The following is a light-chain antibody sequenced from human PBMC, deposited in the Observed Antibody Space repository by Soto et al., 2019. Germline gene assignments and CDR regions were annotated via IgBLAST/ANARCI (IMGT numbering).Light chain of an antibody. V-gene: IGKV3-11*01. J-gene: IGKJ4*01. Sequence: EIVLTQSPATLSLSPGEGAILSCRASQSINSQLAWYQQKPGQSPRLLIYDASKRATGIPARFSGGGSGTDFTLTISSLQPEDFAVYYCQQRSNWPLTFGGGTKVEIK. CDR2: DAS. CDR3: QQRSNWPLT. CDR1: QSINSQ.